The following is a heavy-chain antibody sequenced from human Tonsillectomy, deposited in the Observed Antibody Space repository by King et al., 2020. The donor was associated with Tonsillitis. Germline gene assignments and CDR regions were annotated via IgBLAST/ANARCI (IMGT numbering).Heavy chain of an antibody. D-gene: IGHD4-17*01. CDR3: ARDSLSADFGDYVYYFDY. J-gene: IGHJ4*02. CDR1: GFTFSRYA. Sequence: VQLVESRGGVVQPGGSLSLSCAASGFTFSRYAVHWVRQAPGKGLEWVAVISYDGSKEHYADSVKGRFTISRDNSKNTLYLQMNSLRPEDTAVFFCARDSLSADFGDYVYYFDYWGQGTLVTVSS. V-gene: IGHV3-30*01. CDR2: ISYDGSKE.